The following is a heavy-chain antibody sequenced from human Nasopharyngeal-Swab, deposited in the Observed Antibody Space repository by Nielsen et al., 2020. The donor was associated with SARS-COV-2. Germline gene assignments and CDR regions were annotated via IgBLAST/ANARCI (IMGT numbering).Heavy chain of an antibody. Sequence: GESLKISCAASGFTFSSYSMNWVRQAPGKGLEWVSSISSSSSYIYYADSVKGRFTISRDNAKNSLYLQMNSLRAEDTAMYYCARVYYDFWSGYYLYYYYGMDVWGQGTTVTVSS. CDR3: ARVYYDFWSGYYLYYYYGMDV. V-gene: IGHV3-21*01. D-gene: IGHD3-3*01. CDR2: ISSSSSYI. CDR1: GFTFSSYS. J-gene: IGHJ6*02.